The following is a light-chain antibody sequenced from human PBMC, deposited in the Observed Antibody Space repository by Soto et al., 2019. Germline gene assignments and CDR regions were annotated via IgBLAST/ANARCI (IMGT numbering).Light chain of an antibody. CDR3: QQYGSSPPT. Sequence: ESVLTQSPGTLSLSPGERATLSCRASQSVGSYLAWYQQKPGQAPRLLIYGASSRATGIPDRFSGSGSGTDFTLTISRLEPEDFAVYYCQQYGSSPPTFGQGTKVDIK. CDR1: QSVGSY. J-gene: IGKJ1*01. CDR2: GAS. V-gene: IGKV3-20*01.